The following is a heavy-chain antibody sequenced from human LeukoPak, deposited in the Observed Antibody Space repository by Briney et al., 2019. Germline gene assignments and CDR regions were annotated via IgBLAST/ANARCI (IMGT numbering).Heavy chain of an antibody. D-gene: IGHD6-6*01. CDR2: IYYSGST. CDR1: GGSISSGGYY. CDR3: ARTVGSSSSVNWFDP. J-gene: IGHJ5*02. Sequence: SETLSLTCTVSGGSISSGGYYWSWIRQHPGKGLEWIGYIYYSGSTYYNPSLKSRVTISVDTSKNQFSLKLSSVTAADTAVYYCARTVGSSSSVNWFDPWGQGTLVTVSS. V-gene: IGHV4-31*03.